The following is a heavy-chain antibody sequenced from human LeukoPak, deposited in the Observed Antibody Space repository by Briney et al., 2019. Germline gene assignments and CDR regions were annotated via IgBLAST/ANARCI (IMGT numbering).Heavy chain of an antibody. CDR2: ISSGGTDT. V-gene: IGHV3-23*01. D-gene: IGHD5-12*01. J-gene: IGHJ3*02. CDR3: VKDSVRGYSGYGNDGFDI. Sequence: GGSLRHSCAASGLTFCTYPISGVPEAPGGGREWVSAISSGGTDTYYADSVKGLFTISRDNSKNTLYLQMNSLRAEDTAVYYCVKDSVRGYSGYGNDGFDIWGQGTMVTVSS. CDR1: GLTFCTYP.